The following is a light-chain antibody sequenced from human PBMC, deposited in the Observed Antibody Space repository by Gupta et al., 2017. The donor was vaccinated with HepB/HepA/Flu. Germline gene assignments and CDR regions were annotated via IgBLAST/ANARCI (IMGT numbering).Light chain of an antibody. Sequence: FMLTQPHSVSESPGKTVTISCTRSSGNIASNYVQWYPQRPGSAPTTVIFDNSQRPSGVPDRFSGSIDSASNSASLTISGLKTADEADYYCQSYDGNSHVLVGGGTKLTVL. CDR2: DNS. CDR1: SGNIASNY. V-gene: IGLV6-57*03. J-gene: IGLJ2*01. CDR3: QSYDGNSHVL.